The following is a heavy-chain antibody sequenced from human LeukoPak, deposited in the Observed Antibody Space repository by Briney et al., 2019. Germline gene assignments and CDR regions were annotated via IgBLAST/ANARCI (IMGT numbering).Heavy chain of an antibody. J-gene: IGHJ5*02. V-gene: IGHV4-4*07. CDR2: IYSRGT. D-gene: IGHD3-10*01. Sequence: SETLSLTCTVSGGSISSYYLSWIRQPAGKGLEGIGRIYSRGTTYNPSLKDRVTMSADTSRNHVSLTLNSVTAADTAVYYCARDSGTTGEVKFDPWGQGTLVTVSS. CDR3: ARDSGTTGEVKFDP. CDR1: GGSISSYY.